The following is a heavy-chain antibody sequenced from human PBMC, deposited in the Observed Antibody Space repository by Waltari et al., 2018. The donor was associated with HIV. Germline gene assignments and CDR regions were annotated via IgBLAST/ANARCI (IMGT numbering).Heavy chain of an antibody. CDR2: VDASGST. V-gene: IGHV4-61*02. D-gene: IGHD3-16*02. J-gene: IGHJ4*02. CDR1: GGSMRRDNYY. CDR3: VREGGGIVFIPWYFDH. Sequence: QVQLQESGPGLVKPSQTLSLTCSVSGGSMRRDNYYWNWVRQPAGKGLEWIGRVDASGSTKYNPSLKSRVTISMDTSKNQFSLRLTSMTAADTAVYYCVREGGGIVFIPWYFDHWGQGALVTVSS.